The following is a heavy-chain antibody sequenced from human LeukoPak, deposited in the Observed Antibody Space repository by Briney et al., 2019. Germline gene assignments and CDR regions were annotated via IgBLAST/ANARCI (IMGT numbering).Heavy chain of an antibody. CDR3: AKGAGEIAAAGTNFDF. CDR2: ISSSNSYI. D-gene: IGHD6-13*01. J-gene: IGHJ4*02. CDR1: GFTFSSHS. V-gene: IGHV3-21*04. Sequence: GGSLRLSCAASGFTFSSHSMNWVRQAPGKGLEWVSSISSSNSYIYYADSVKGRFTISRDNSKNTLYLQMNSLRAEDTAVYYCAKGAGEIAAAGTNFDFWGQGTLVTVSS.